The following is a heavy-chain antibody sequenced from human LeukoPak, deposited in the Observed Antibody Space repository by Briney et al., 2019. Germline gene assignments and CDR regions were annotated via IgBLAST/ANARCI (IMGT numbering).Heavy chain of an antibody. CDR2: INHSGST. CDR3: AISYDDYGDY. V-gene: IGHV4-34*01. D-gene: IGHD4-17*01. CDR1: GESFSSYY. Sequence: PSETLSLTCAVYGESFSSYYWSWIRQSPGKGLEYIGEINHSGSTNYNPSLKSRVTISVDTSKNQFSLKVTSVTAADTAVYYCAISYDDYGDYWGQGTLVTVSS. J-gene: IGHJ4*02.